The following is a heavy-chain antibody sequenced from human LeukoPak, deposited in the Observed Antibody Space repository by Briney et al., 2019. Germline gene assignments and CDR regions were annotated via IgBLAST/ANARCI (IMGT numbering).Heavy chain of an antibody. CDR1: GYTFTSYD. V-gene: IGHV1-8*01. J-gene: IGHJ4*02. CDR2: MNPNSGNT. CDR3: ARDRLLWFGAKSDFDY. D-gene: IGHD3-10*01. Sequence: ASVKVSCKASGYTFTSYDINWVRQATGQGLEWMGWMNPNSGNTGYAQKFQGRVTMTRNTSISTAYMELSRLRSDDTAVYYCARDRLLWFGAKSDFDYWGQGTLVTVSS.